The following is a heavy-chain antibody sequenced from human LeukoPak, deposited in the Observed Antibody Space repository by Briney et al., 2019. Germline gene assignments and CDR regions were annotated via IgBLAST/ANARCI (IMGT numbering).Heavy chain of an antibody. CDR2: TSGSGRGYI. V-gene: IGHV3-21*01. D-gene: IGHD2-8*02. CDR3: ARDAGADY. Sequence: PGGSLRLSCVGSGFTFSDYSMNWVRQAPGKGLEWVSCTSGSGRGYIYYADSVKGRFTISRDDARNSLYLQMNSLRAEDTAVYYCARDAGADYWGHGTLVTVSS. J-gene: IGHJ4*01. CDR1: GFTFSDYS.